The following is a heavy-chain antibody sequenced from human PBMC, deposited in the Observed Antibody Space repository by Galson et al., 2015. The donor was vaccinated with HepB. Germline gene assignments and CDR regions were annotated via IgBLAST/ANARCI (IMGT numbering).Heavy chain of an antibody. CDR3: ARETGWGSYDASDI. J-gene: IGHJ3*02. V-gene: IGHV1-18*01. CDR2: ISAYNGNT. D-gene: IGHD1-26*01. CDR1: GYTFTSYG. Sequence: SVKVSCKASGYTFTSYGISWVRQAPGQGLEWMGWISAYNGNTNYAQMLQGRVTMTTDTSTSTAYMELRSLRSDDTAVYYCARETGWGSYDASDIWGQGTMVTVSS.